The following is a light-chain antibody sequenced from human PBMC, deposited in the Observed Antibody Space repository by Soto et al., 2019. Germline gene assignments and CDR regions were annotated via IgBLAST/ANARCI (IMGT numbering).Light chain of an antibody. V-gene: IGLV2-14*01. Sequence: QSALTQPASVSGTPGQSITISCTGTSSDVGSYNYVSWYQQHPGKAPKLLIYEVSNRPSGVSNRFSGSKSGNTASLTISGLQAEDEADYYCCSFTSSSTVVFGGGTNVTVL. J-gene: IGLJ3*02. CDR3: CSFTSSSTVV. CDR2: EVS. CDR1: SSDVGSYNY.